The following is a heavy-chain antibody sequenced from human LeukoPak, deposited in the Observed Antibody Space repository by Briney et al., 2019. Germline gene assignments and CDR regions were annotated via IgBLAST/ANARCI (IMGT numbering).Heavy chain of an antibody. V-gene: IGHV3-23*01. J-gene: IGHJ4*02. D-gene: IGHD3-10*01. CDR1: GFYFANYA. CDR3: ARVSYYYGSGSYRPTAVYYFDY. CDR2: TVGGGSPNT. Sequence: GGSLRLSCAASGFYFANYAMSWVRQAPGKGLEWVSATVGGGSPNTYHADSVKGRFTISRDNSKNTLFLQMNSLRAEDTAVYYCARVSYYYGSGSYRPTAVYYFDYWGQGTLVTVSS.